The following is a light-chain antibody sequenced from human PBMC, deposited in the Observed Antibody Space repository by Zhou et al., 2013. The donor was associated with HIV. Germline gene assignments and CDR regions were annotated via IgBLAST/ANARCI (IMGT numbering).Light chain of an antibody. CDR2: DAS. V-gene: IGKV3-11*01. CDR3: QQRSIWPLMYT. Sequence: EIVLTQSPATLSLSPGERATLSCRASQSVSSFLAWYQQKPGQAPRLLIYDASNRAPGTPARFSGSGSGTDFTLTISSLEPEDFAVYYCQQRSIWPLMYTFGLGDQAGD. CDR1: QSVSSF. J-gene: IGKJ2*01.